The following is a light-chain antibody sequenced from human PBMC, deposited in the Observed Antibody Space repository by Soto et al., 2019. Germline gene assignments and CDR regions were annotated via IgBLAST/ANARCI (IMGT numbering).Light chain of an antibody. J-gene: IGLJ1*01. Sequence: QSVLTQPPSASGSPGQSGTISCTGTSNDVGVHDFVAWHQQHPGKGPRLMIYDVSKRPSGIPDRFSGSKSGYTTFLTVSGLQDEYQAYYNCTSFVGRNTYVFSTGTKLTVL. CDR1: SNDVGVHDF. V-gene: IGLV2-8*01. CDR2: DVS. CDR3: TSFVGRNTYV.